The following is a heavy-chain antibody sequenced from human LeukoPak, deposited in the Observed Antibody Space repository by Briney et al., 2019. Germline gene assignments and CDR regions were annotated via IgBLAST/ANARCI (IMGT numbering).Heavy chain of an antibody. CDR1: GFTVSSNY. D-gene: IGHD3-3*01. CDR3: ARVAAPGFKDYYYGMDV. V-gene: IGHV3-53*01. J-gene: IGHJ6*02. Sequence: GGSLRLSCAASGFTVSSNYMSWVRQAPGKGLEWASVIYSGGSTYYADSVKGRFTISRDNSKNTLYLQMNSLRAEDTAVYYCARVAAPGFKDYYYGMDVWGQGTTVTVSS. CDR2: IYSGGST.